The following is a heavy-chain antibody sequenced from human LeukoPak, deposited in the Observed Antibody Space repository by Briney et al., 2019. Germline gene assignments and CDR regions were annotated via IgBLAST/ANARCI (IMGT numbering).Heavy chain of an antibody. D-gene: IGHD2-2*01. V-gene: IGHV4-59*01. CDR2: IYYSGST. CDR3: AREGATEYCSSTSCYGDWYFDL. Sequence: SETLSLTCTVSGGSISSYYWSWIRQPPGKGLEWIGYIYYSGSTNYNPSLKSRVTTSVDTSKNQFSLKLSSVTAADTAVYYCAREGATEYCSSTSCYGDWYFDLWGRGTLVTVSS. J-gene: IGHJ2*01. CDR1: GGSISSYY.